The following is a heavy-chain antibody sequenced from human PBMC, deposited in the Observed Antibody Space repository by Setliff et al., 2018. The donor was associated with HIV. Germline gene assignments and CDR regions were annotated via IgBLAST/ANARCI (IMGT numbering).Heavy chain of an antibody. J-gene: IGHJ4*02. D-gene: IGHD5-18*01. CDR1: GGSFSAYY. CDR2: INHSGSA. CDR3: ARDSGGYNYGFAVGSFDY. Sequence: SETLSLTCAVYGGSFSAYYWSWIRQPPGKGLEWIGEINHSGSAAYNPSLKSRVTVSVDTSKNQFSLKLTSVAAADTAVYYCARDSGGYNYGFAVGSFDYWGQGALVTVSS. V-gene: IGHV4-34*01.